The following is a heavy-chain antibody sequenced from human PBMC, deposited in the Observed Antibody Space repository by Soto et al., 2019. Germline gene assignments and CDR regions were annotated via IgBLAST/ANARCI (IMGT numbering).Heavy chain of an antibody. V-gene: IGHV3-23*01. CDR1: GFTFSSYA. J-gene: IGHJ5*02. CDR2: ISGSGGST. Sequence: EVQLLESGGGLVQPGGSLRLSCAASGFTFSSYAMSWVRQAPGKGLEWVSAISGSGGSTYYADSVKGRFTISRDNSNNTLYLQMNSLRAEDTAVYSCAKGSWSDNRGWFDPWGQGTLVTVSS. CDR3: AKGSWSDNRGWFDP. D-gene: IGHD3-3*01.